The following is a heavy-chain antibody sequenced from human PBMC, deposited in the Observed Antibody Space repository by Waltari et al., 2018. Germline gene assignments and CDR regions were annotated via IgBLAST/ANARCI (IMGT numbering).Heavy chain of an antibody. Sequence: LQLQESGPGLVKPSETLSLTCTVSGGSISSSSSYWGWIRQPPGKGLEWGANIKQDGSDTNYWDPGKGRFTISRDNAKNSLFLQMNSLSAGDTAVYFCATSYHLWGQGTLVTVSS. D-gene: IGHD3-3*02. CDR1: GGSISSSSSY. V-gene: IGHV3-7*01. CDR3: ATSYHL. J-gene: IGHJ4*02. CDR2: IKQDGSDT.